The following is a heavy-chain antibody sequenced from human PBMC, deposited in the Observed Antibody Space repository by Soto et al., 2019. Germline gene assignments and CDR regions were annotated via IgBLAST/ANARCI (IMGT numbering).Heavy chain of an antibody. CDR2: IFHSGST. CDR1: GGSINSGDYY. D-gene: IGHD3-10*01. J-gene: IGHJ6*02. Sequence: TLSLTCTVSGGSINSGDYYWTWVRQPPGKGLEWVGNIFHSGSTYYTPSLQSRVTISLDTSKNHFSLKLSSVTPADTAVYYCARDRYYGSGTYYNFYSGMDVWGQGTTVTVSS. CDR3: ARDRYYGSGTYYNFYSGMDV. V-gene: IGHV4-30-4*01.